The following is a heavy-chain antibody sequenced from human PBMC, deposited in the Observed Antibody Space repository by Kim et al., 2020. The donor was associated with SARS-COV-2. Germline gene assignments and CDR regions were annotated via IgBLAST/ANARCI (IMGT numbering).Heavy chain of an antibody. V-gene: IGHV1-69*13. J-gene: IGHJ4*02. Sequence: SVKVSCKASGGTFSSYAISWVRQAPGQGLEWMGGIIPIFGTANYAQKFQGRVTITADESTSTAYMELSSLRSEDTAVYYCASNEIHSGWFDYWGQGTLVTVSS. CDR3: ASNEIHSGWFDY. CDR1: GGTFSSYA. D-gene: IGHD6-19*01. CDR2: IIPIFGTA.